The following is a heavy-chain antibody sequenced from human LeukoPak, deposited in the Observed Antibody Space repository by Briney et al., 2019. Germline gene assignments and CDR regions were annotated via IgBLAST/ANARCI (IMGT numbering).Heavy chain of an antibody. CDR3: AYTAGWLPYFDY. CDR2: VYHSGNS. CDR1: GVSLSSGRYY. J-gene: IGHJ4*02. V-gene: IGHV4-39*01. D-gene: IGHD5-12*01. Sequence: SETLSLTCTVSGVSLSSGRYYWAWIRQSPGKGLEWIGGVYHSGNSYYNPSLKNRVTISVDTPKRQLSLDLSPVTAADTAVYYCAYTAGWLPYFDYWGQGALVTVSS.